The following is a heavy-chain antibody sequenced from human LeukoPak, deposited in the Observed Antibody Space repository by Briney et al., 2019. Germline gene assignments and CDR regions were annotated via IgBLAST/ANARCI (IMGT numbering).Heavy chain of an antibody. V-gene: IGHV1-46*01. Sequence: GASVKVSCKASGYTFTSYYMHWVRQAPGQGLEWMGIINPSGGSTSYAQKFQGRVTITADKSTSTAYMELSSLRSEDTAVYYCASPRWFGELPAPYYFDYWGQGTLVTVSS. J-gene: IGHJ4*02. CDR2: INPSGGST. CDR3: ASPRWFGELPAPYYFDY. CDR1: GYTFTSYY. D-gene: IGHD3-10*01.